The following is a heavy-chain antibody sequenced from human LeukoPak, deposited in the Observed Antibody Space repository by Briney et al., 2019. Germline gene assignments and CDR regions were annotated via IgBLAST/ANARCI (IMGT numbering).Heavy chain of an antibody. Sequence: SETLSLTCTDSGGSISSSSYYWGWIRQPPGKGLEWIGSIYYSGSTYYNPSLKSRVTISVDTSKNQFSLKLSSVTAADTAVYYCAREMATGLRISAFDILGPRDNGHRLF. CDR2: IYYSGST. CDR3: AREMATGLRISAFDI. V-gene: IGHV4-39*07. D-gene: IGHD5-24*01. CDR1: GGSISSSSYY. J-gene: IGHJ3*02.